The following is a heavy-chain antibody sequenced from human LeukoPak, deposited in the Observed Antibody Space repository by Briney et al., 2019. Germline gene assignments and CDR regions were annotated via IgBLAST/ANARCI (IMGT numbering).Heavy chain of an antibody. D-gene: IGHD6-19*01. V-gene: IGHV3-23*01. CDR2: ISDSGGYT. CDR3: AKSITVAEKIDF. CDR1: GFTLSSYA. Sequence: GGSLRLSCAASGFTLSSYALTWVRQAPGKGLEWVSTISDSGGYTYYADSVKGRFTISRDNSKNTLYLQMNSLRAEDTAVYYCAKSITVAEKIDFWGQGTLVTVSS. J-gene: IGHJ4*02.